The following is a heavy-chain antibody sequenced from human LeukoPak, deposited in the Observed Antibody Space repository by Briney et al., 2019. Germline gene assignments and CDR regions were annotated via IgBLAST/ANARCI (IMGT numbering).Heavy chain of an antibody. Sequence: ASVKVSCKASGYTSTSYGISWVRQAPGQGLEWMGWISAYNGNTNYAQKPQGRVTMTTETSTSTAYMELRSLRSDDTAVYYCARDSVFGVKKRWFDPWGQGTLVTVSS. CDR2: ISAYNGNT. V-gene: IGHV1-18*01. CDR3: ARDSVFGVKKRWFDP. CDR1: GYTSTSYG. D-gene: IGHD3-3*01. J-gene: IGHJ5*02.